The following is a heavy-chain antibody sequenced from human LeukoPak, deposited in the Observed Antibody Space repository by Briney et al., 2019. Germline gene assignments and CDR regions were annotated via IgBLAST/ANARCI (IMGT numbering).Heavy chain of an antibody. CDR1: GFTFDAYA. CDR2: IRGGGAVA. CDR3: AKDERYYYDSSGYLRFDY. V-gene: IGHV3-23*01. D-gene: IGHD3-22*01. J-gene: IGHJ4*02. Sequence: PGGSLRLSCAASGFTFDAYAMHWVRQAPGKGLEWVSVIRGGGAVAFYADSVKGRFTISRDNSKNTLYLQMNSLRAEDTAVYYCAKDERYYYDSSGYLRFDYWGQGTLVTVSS.